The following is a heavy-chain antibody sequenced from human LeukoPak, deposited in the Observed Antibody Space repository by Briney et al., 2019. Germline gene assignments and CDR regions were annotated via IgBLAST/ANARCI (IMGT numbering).Heavy chain of an antibody. CDR2: INPSGGST. J-gene: IGHJ6*03. D-gene: IGHD2-2*01. Sequence: ASVKVSCKASGYTFTSYYMHWVRQAPGQGLEWMGIINPSGGSTSYAQKFQGRVTMTRDMSTSTVYTELSSLRSEDTAVYYCARSCSSTSCHHNYYYYYMDVWGKGTTVTVSS. CDR3: ARSCSSTSCHHNYYYYYMDV. CDR1: GYTFTSYY. V-gene: IGHV1-46*01.